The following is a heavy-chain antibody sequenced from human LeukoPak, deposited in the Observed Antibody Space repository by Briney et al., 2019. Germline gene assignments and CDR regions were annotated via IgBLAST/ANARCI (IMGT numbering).Heavy chain of an antibody. CDR3: ARSDAIAAPFGGFDP. J-gene: IGHJ5*02. V-gene: IGHV4-39*07. CDR2: IYYSGIT. CDR1: GDSSSTTSYY. D-gene: IGHD6-6*01. Sequence: KPSETLFLTCTVSGDSSSTTSYYWGWLRQSPGKGLEWIGSIYYSGITYYNPSLKSRVTISVDTSKSQFSLTVSSVSAADTGVYYCARSDAIAAPFGGFDPWGQGTLVTVSS.